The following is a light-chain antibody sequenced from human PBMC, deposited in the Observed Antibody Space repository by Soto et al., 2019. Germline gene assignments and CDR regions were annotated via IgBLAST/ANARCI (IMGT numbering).Light chain of an antibody. Sequence: DIQMTQSPSSLSASVGDRVTITCRASQSISSYLNWYQQKPGKAPKLVIYAASSLQSGVPSRFSGSGSGTDFTLTISSQQPEDFATYYCQQSYSIPYTFGQGTKLEIK. J-gene: IGKJ2*01. CDR3: QQSYSIPYT. CDR2: AAS. V-gene: IGKV1-39*01. CDR1: QSISSY.